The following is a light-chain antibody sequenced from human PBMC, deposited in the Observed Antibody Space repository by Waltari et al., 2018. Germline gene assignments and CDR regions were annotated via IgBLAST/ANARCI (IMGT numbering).Light chain of an antibody. J-gene: IGLJ3*02. CDR1: SSNIGSNY. CDR3: AAWDDSLGGV. V-gene: IGLV1-47*01. Sequence: QSVLTQPPSASGTPGQRVPISCSGRSSNIGSNYVYWYQQPPGTAPKLLISRNNRLPEGGPDRFSCSKSGTSACLAISGLRSEDEADYYCAAWDDSLGGVFGGGTKLTVL. CDR2: RNN.